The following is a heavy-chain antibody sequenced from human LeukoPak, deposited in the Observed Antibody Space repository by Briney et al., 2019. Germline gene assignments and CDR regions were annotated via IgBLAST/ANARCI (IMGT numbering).Heavy chain of an antibody. Sequence: SETLSLTCTVSGGSISSGGYYWSWIRQHPGKGLEWIGYIYYTGSTYYNPSLKSRVTISVDTSKNQFSLKLSSVTAADTAVYYCARAGGLLLWFGGLLPYYFDYWGQGTLVTVSS. D-gene: IGHD3-10*01. CDR3: ARAGGLLLWFGGLLPYYFDY. J-gene: IGHJ4*02. V-gene: IGHV4-31*03. CDR2: IYYTGST. CDR1: GGSISSGGYY.